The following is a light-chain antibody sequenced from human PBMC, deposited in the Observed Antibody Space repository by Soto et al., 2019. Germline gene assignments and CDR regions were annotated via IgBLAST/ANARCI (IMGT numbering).Light chain of an antibody. V-gene: IGKV3-20*01. CDR3: HEHGGSPET. CDR2: GAS. CDR1: RSVNNNY. Sequence: EIVLTQSPGTLSLSPGERATLSCRASRSVNNNYLAWYQQKPGQAPRLLIFGASSRATGIPDRFLGSASGTEFILTISRLEPDDFAIYHCHEHGGSPETFGQGTKVDIK. J-gene: IGKJ1*01.